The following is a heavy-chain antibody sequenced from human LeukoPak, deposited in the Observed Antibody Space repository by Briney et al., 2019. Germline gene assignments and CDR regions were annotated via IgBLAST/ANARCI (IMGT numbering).Heavy chain of an antibody. J-gene: IGHJ4*02. CDR3: ARGPRYYGSGSYSPFDY. V-gene: IGHV4-34*01. Sequence: SETLSLTCAVYGGSFSGYYWSWIRQPPGKGLEWIGEINHSGSTNYNPSLKSRVTISVDTSKNQFSLKLSSVTAADTAVYYCARGPRYYGSGSYSPFDYWGQGTLVTVSS. CDR2: INHSGST. CDR1: GGSFSGYY. D-gene: IGHD3-10*01.